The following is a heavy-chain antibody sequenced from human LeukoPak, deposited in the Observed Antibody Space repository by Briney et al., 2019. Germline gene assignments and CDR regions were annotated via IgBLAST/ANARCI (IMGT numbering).Heavy chain of an antibody. D-gene: IGHD3-22*01. V-gene: IGHV4-4*07. CDR1: GGSISSYY. CDR3: ARPDYYDSSGYYVH. Sequence: SETLSLTCTVSGGSISSYYWSWIRQPAGKGLEWIGRIYTSGSTNYNPSLKSRVTMSVDTSKNQFSLKLSSVTAADTAVYYCARPDYYDSSGYYVHWSQGTLATVSS. J-gene: IGHJ4*02. CDR2: IYTSGST.